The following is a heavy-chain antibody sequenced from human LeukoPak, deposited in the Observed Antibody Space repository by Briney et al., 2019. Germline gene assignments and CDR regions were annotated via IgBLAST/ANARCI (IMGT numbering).Heavy chain of an antibody. D-gene: IGHD6-13*01. V-gene: IGHV4-59*01. CDR1: GGSISSYY. CDR3: ARTAAALAIPDY. J-gene: IGHJ4*02. CDR2: IYYSGST. Sequence: SSETLSLTCTVSGGSISSYYWSWIRQPPGKGLEWIGYIYYSGSTNYNPSLKSRVTISVDTSKNQFSLKLSSVTAADTAVYYCARTAAALAIPDYWGQGTLVTVSS.